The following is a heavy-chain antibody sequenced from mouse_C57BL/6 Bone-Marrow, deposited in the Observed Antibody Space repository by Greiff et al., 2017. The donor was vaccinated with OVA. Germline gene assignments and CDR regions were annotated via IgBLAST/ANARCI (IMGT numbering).Heavy chain of an antibody. Sequence: EVQRVESGGGLVQPGGSMKLSCVASGFTFSNYWMNWVRQSPEKGLEWVAQIRLKSDNYATHYAESVKGRFTISRDDSKSSVYLQMNNLRAEDTGIYYCTGHYGRNYFDYWGQGTTLTVSS. CDR2: IRLKSDNYAT. V-gene: IGHV6-3*01. J-gene: IGHJ2*01. D-gene: IGHD1-1*01. CDR1: GFTFSNYW. CDR3: TGHYGRNYFDY.